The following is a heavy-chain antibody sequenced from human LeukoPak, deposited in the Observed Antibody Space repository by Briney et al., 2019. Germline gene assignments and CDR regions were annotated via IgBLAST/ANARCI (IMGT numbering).Heavy chain of an antibody. D-gene: IGHD4-23*01. J-gene: IGHJ4*02. CDR2: VYYSGTT. Sequence: SETLSLTCTVSGGSISSGDHYGSWIRQPPGKGLEWIGYVYYSGTTYYNPSLKSRATISLDTSKKQFSLRLTSVTAADTAVYYCAGRYGGNSSHDYWGQGTLVTVSS. CDR1: GGSISSGDHY. CDR3: AGRYGGNSSHDY. V-gene: IGHV4-30-4*01.